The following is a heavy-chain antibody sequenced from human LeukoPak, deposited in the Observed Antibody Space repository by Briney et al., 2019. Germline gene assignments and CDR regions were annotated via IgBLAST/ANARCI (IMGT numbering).Heavy chain of an antibody. J-gene: IGHJ5*02. D-gene: IGHD6-13*01. CDR1: GYSISSGYY. Sequence: PSETLSLTCTVSGYSISSGYYWGWIRQPPGKGLEWIGSIYHSGSTNYNPSLKSRVTISVDTSKNQFSLKLSSVTAADTAVYYCARAGIAAAARGWFDPWGQGTLVTVSS. V-gene: IGHV4-38-2*02. CDR2: IYHSGST. CDR3: ARAGIAAAARGWFDP.